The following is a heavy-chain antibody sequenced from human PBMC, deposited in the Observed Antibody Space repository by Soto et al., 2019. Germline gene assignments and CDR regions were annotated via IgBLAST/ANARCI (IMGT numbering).Heavy chain of an antibody. J-gene: IGHJ5*02. CDR3: ARGGSFDCVGLGTYRSWFDP. V-gene: IGHV1-18*01. D-gene: IGHD3-10*01. CDR1: GYSFTNYG. CDR2: INTYNGNT. Sequence: GASVKVSCKASGYSFTNYGISWVRQAPGQGLEWVGWINTYNGNTNYAQKLQGRVTMTTDTSTSTAYMELRSLRSDDTAFYYCARGGSFDCVGLGTYRSWFDPWGQGTLVTVSS.